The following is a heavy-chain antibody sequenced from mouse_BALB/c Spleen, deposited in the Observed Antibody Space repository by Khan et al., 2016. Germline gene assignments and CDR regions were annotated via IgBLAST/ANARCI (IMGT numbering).Heavy chain of an antibody. CDR1: GYSITNGYN. J-gene: IGHJ2*01. V-gene: IGHV3-1*02. CDR3: ASWTYDHLDY. D-gene: IGHD2-12*01. Sequence: EVQLQESGPDLVKPSQSLSLTCTVTGYSITNGYNWHWIRQFPGNKLEWMGYIHYSGTTNYNPSLKSRISITRNTSKNQFFLQLNSVTTEDTATYYCASWTYDHLDYWGQGSTLTVS. CDR2: IHYSGTT.